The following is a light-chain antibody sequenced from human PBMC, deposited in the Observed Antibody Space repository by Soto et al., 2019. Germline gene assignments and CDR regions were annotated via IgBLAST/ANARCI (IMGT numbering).Light chain of an antibody. J-gene: IGKJ4*01. CDR2: GAS. Sequence: EIVLTQSPGTLSLSPGERATLSCRASQSVSSSYLAWYQQRHGQAPRLLIYGASNRATGIPDRFSGSGSGTDCTLTISRLEPEDFAVYFCQQYGNSPLTFGGGTKVEIK. CDR3: QQYGNSPLT. CDR1: QSVSSSY. V-gene: IGKV3-20*01.